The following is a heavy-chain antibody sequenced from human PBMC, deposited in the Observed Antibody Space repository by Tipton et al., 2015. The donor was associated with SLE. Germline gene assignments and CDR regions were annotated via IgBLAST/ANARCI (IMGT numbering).Heavy chain of an antibody. CDR3: ARDVGSGLWYFDY. J-gene: IGHJ4*02. D-gene: IGHD6-19*01. V-gene: IGHV3-21*01. Sequence: GSLRLSCAASGFIFSSYSMNWVRQAPGKGLEWVSSISSSSSYIYYADSVKGRFTISRDNAKNSLYLQMNSLRAEDTAVYYCARDVGSGLWYFDYWGQGTLVTVSS. CDR2: ISSSSSYI. CDR1: GFIFSSYS.